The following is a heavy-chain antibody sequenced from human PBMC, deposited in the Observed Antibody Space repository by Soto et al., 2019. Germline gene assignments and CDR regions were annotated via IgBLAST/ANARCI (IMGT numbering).Heavy chain of an antibody. CDR2: MSYSGTT. Sequence: QLQLQESGPGLLKPSETLSLTCTVSGGSISSGGYYWAWIRQPPGKGLEWLGSMSYSGTTYYNTSLKSRATISVDTSTNQYSLKVTSVTAADTAVYYCVRQDYYESSGWGRGTLVTVSS. D-gene: IGHD3-22*01. CDR1: GGSISSGGYY. V-gene: IGHV4-39*01. J-gene: IGHJ4*02. CDR3: VRQDYYESSG.